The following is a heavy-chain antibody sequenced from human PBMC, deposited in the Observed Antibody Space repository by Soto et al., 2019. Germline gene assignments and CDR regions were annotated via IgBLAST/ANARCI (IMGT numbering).Heavy chain of an antibody. D-gene: IGHD4-4*01. Sequence: QVQLVQSGAEVKKPGASVKVSCKASGYTFTSYGISWVRQAPGQGLEWMGWISAYNGNTNYAQRLQGRVTMTTDTSTSTAYMERRSLRSDDTAVYYCARVGPYSNYVPQYPNFDYWGQGTLVTVSS. J-gene: IGHJ4*02. CDR2: ISAYNGNT. CDR3: ARVGPYSNYVPQYPNFDY. CDR1: GYTFTSYG. V-gene: IGHV1-18*01.